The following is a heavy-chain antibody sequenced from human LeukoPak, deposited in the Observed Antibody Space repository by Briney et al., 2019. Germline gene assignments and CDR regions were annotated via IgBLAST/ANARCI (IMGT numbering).Heavy chain of an antibody. CDR3: ARESGQLLFAFYY. V-gene: IGHV3-48*01. CDR2: ISSSSSTI. J-gene: IGHJ4*02. D-gene: IGHD2-2*01. CDR1: GFTFSSYS. Sequence: PGGSLRLSCAASGFTFSSYSMNWVRQAPGKGLEWVSYISSSSSTIYYADSVKGRFTISRDNAKNSLYLQMNSLRAEDTAVYYCARESGQLLFAFYYWGQGTLVTVSS.